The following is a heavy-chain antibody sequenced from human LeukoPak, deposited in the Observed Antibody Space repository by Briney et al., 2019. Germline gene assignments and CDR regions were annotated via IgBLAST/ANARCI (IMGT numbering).Heavy chain of an antibody. J-gene: IGHJ6*02. CDR3: ARGRGHYYDSSGSSNGMDV. CDR2: MNPNSGNT. V-gene: IGHV1-8*01. D-gene: IGHD3-22*01. Sequence: ASVKVSCKASGYTFPSYFMHWVRQAPGQGLEWMGWMNPNSGNTGYAQKFQGRVTMTRNTSISTAYMELSSLRSEDTAVYYCARGRGHYYDSSGSSNGMDVWGQGTTVTVSS. CDR1: GYTFPSYF.